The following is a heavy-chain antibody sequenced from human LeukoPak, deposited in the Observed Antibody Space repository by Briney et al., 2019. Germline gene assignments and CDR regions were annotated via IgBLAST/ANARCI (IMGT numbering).Heavy chain of an antibody. Sequence: PGGSLRPSCAASGFTFSSYSMNCVRQAPGKRLEWVSYIGSESSTDYYASSAGGRFTISRDNARNSLYLQMNSLRADDTAVYYCAIDFTSVPLAARPIDFCGQGTRVTVSS. V-gene: IGHV3-48*01. CDR3: AIDFTSVPLAARPIDF. CDR1: GFTFSSYS. D-gene: IGHD6-6*01. J-gene: IGHJ4*02. CDR2: IGSESSTD.